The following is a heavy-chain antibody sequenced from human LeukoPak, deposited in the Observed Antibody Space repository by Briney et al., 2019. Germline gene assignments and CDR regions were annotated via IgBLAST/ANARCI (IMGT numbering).Heavy chain of an antibody. V-gene: IGHV3-21*01. J-gene: IGHJ4*02. CDR2: ISRSSSYI. D-gene: IGHD6-13*01. CDR3: ARDRIAAAGTGGYTDY. Sequence: GGSLRLSCAASGFTFSSYSMNWVRQAPGKGLEWVSSISRSSSYIYYADSVKGRFTISRDNAKNSLYLQMNSLRAEDTAVYYCARDRIAAAGTGGYTDYWGQGTLVTVSS. CDR1: GFTFSSYS.